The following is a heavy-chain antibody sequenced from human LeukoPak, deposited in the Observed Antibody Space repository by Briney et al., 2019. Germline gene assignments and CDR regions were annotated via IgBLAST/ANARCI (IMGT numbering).Heavy chain of an antibody. CDR3: ANWVEGARPSLDY. CDR1: GFTFSRIA. CDR2: IRSNGDTA. D-gene: IGHD6-6*01. Sequence: GGSLRLSCAASGFTFSRIAMTWVRQAPGKGLEWVSTIRSNGDTAYNADSVRGRFAISRDNSKNALLQMNSLRAEDTAVYYCANWVEGARPSLDYWGQGALVTVSS. J-gene: IGHJ4*02. V-gene: IGHV3-23*01.